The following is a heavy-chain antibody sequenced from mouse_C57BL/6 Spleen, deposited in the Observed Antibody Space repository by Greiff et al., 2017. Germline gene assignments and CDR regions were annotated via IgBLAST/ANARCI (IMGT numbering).Heavy chain of an antibody. V-gene: IGHV5-16*01. J-gene: IGHJ2*01. D-gene: IGHD1-1*01. CDR1: GFTFSDYY. CDR2: INYDGSST. Sequence: EVHLVESEGGLVQPGSSMKLSCTASGFTFSDYYMAWVRQVPEKGLEWVANINYDGSSTYYLDSLKSRFIISRDNAKNILYLQMSSLKSEDTATYYCARGYYGSRGVYFDYWGQGTTLTVSS. CDR3: ARGYYGSRGVYFDY.